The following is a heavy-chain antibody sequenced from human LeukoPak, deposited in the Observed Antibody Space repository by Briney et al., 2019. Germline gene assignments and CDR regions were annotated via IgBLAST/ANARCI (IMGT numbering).Heavy chain of an antibody. V-gene: IGHV3-21*01. J-gene: IGHJ4*02. CDR3: ARDRWDSSSWSTPTCFDY. CDR1: GFTFSSYS. Sequence: GGSLRLSCAASGFTFSSYSMNWVRQAPGKGLEWVSSISSSSSYIYYADSVKGRFTISRDNAKNSLYLQMNSLRAEDTAVYYCARDRWDSSSWSTPTCFDYWGQGTLVTVSS. CDR2: ISSSSSYI. D-gene: IGHD6-13*01.